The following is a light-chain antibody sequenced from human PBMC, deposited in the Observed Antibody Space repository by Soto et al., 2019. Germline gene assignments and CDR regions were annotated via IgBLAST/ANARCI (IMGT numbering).Light chain of an antibody. CDR2: WAS. CDR1: QSLLYTSNNKNY. Sequence: DIVMTQSPDSLAVSLGARATINCKSSQSLLYTSNNKNYLAWYQQKPGQPPKLLIYWASTRESGVPDRFSGSGSGTDFTLTISSLQAEDVAVYYCQQYYSTPPTFGQGTKVDIK. CDR3: QQYYSTPPT. J-gene: IGKJ1*01. V-gene: IGKV4-1*01.